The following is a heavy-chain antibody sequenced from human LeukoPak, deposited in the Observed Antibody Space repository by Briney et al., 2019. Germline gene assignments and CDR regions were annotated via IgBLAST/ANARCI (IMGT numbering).Heavy chain of an antibody. V-gene: IGHV3-7*01. J-gene: IGHJ4*02. CDR3: ARGTGVPFWGY. D-gene: IGHD3-16*01. CDR1: GFIFSSYW. Sequence: QPGGSLRLSCATSGFIFSSYWMSWVRQAPGKGLEWVANIKQDGSEKEYADSVKGRFTISRDNAKNSLFLQVNSLRAEDTAMYYCARGTGVPFWGYWGQGTLVTLYS. CDR2: IKQDGSEK.